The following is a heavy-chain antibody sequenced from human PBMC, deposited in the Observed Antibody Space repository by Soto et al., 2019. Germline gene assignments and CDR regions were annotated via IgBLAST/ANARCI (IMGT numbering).Heavy chain of an antibody. CDR3: AKMVGATLVDY. D-gene: IGHD1-26*01. CDR2: IHHSGST. CDR1: GASISSTSSGDR. V-gene: IGHV4-4*02. Sequence: QVQLQESGPGLVKPSGTLSLTCTVSGASISSTSSGDRWNWVRQPPGKGLEWIGEIHHSGSTNYNPSLKSRVTMSVDKSKNQFSLRLSSVTAADTAVYYCAKMVGATLVDYWGHGTLVTVSS. J-gene: IGHJ4*01.